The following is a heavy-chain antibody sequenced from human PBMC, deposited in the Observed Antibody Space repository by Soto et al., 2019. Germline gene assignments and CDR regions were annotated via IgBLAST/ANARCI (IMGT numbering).Heavy chain of an antibody. V-gene: IGHV5-10-1*01. Sequence: ESLKISFQGSGYSFTSSWISWVSRIPGKGLEWMGRIDPSDSYTNYSPSFQGHVTISADKSISTAYLQWSSLKASDTAMYYCARQGESPSYYYGMDVWGQGSTVTVSS. CDR3: ARQGESPSYYYGMDV. CDR2: IDPSDSYT. CDR1: GYSFTSSW. J-gene: IGHJ6*02.